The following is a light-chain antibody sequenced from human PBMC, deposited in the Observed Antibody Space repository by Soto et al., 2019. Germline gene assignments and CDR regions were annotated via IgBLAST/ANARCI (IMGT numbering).Light chain of an antibody. J-gene: IGLJ3*02. V-gene: IGLV2-14*01. Sequence: QSVLTQPASVSGSPGQSITISCTGTSNDVGGYNYVSWYQQHPGKAPKLIIYEVSKRPSGISDRFSGSKSGNTASLTISGLQAEDEADYYCSSYTSSSTVVFGGGTKLTVL. CDR3: SSYTSSSTVV. CDR2: EVS. CDR1: SNDVGGYNY.